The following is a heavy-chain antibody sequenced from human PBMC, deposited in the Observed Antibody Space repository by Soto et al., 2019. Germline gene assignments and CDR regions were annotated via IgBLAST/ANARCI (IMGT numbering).Heavy chain of an antibody. V-gene: IGHV3-7*01. CDR1: GFTFSSYW. D-gene: IGHD4-4*01. Sequence: GGSLRLSCAASGFTFSSYWMSWVRQAPGKGLEWVANIKQDGSERYYVDSVKGRFTISRDNAKNSLYLQMNSLRAEDTAVYYCAREASHDYSNYEWFDSWGQGTLVTVSS. CDR3: AREASHDYSNYEWFDS. J-gene: IGHJ5*01. CDR2: IKQDGSER.